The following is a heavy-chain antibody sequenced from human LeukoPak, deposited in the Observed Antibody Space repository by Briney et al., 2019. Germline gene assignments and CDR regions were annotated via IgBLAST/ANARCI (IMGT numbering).Heavy chain of an antibody. J-gene: IGHJ5*02. Sequence: GGSLRLSCAASGFTFSNFWMNWVRQAPGKGLEWVAVISYDGSNIYYADSVKGRFTISRDNSKNTLYLQMNSLRAEDTAVYYCAKVSGNYAINWFDPWGQGTLVTVSS. CDR2: ISYDGSNI. D-gene: IGHD4-11*01. V-gene: IGHV3-30*18. CDR1: GFTFSNFW. CDR3: AKVSGNYAINWFDP.